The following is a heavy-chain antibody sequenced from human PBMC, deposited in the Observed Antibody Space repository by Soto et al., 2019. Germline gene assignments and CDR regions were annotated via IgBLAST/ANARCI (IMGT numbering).Heavy chain of an antibody. CDR2: INPSGGST. V-gene: IGHV1-46*01. CDR1: GYTFTSYY. CDR3: ARGGSGSGGLYYYGMDV. D-gene: IGHD3-10*01. J-gene: IGHJ6*02. Sequence: QVQLVQSGAEVKKPGASVKVSCKASGYTFTSYYMHWVRQAPGQGLEWMGIINPSGGSTSYAQKFQGRVTMTRDTSTSTVYMELSSLRSEDTAVYYCARGGSGSGGLYYYGMDVWGQGTTVTVSS.